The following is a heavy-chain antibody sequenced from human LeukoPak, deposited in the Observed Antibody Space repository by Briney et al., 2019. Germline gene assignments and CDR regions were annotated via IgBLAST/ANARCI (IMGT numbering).Heavy chain of an antibody. CDR3: ARSGNGYNPGESFDY. D-gene: IGHD5-24*01. V-gene: IGHV3-21*06. Sequence: GGSLRLSCAASGFTFSSYSMNWVRQAPGKGLEWVSSISSSSSYTYYADSVKGRFTISRDNSKNTLYLQMNSLRAEDTAVYYCARSGNGYNPGESFDYWGQGTLVTVSS. CDR1: GFTFSSYS. CDR2: ISSSSSYT. J-gene: IGHJ4*02.